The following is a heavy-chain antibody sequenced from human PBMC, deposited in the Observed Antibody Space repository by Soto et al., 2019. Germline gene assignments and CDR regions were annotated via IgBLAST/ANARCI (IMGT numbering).Heavy chain of an antibody. V-gene: IGHV4-61*01. CDR3: ARAGLGDGSDY. J-gene: IGHJ4*02. CDR1: GGSVSSGSYY. Sequence: QVQLQESGPGLVKPSETLSLTCSVSGGSVSSGSYYWSWIRQPTGKGLEWIGYIYYSGSTKDNPSLKSRLTISVDTSKNQFSLKLSSVTAADTAVYYCARAGLGDGSDYWGQGTLVTVSS. CDR2: IYYSGST. D-gene: IGHD1-26*01.